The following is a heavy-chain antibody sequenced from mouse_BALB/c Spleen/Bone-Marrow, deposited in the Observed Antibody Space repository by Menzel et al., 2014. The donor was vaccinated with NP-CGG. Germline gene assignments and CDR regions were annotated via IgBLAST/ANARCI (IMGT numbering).Heavy chain of an antibody. Sequence: EVHLVESGTVLARPGASVKMSCKASGYTFTSYWMHWVKQRPGQGLEWIGAIYPGNSDTSYNQKFKGKAKLTAVTSTSTAYMELSSLTNEDSAVYYCTHGYDYYAMDYWGQGTSVTVSP. CDR2: IYPGNSDT. V-gene: IGHV1-5*01. CDR3: THGYDYYAMDY. D-gene: IGHD2-2*01. CDR1: GYTFTSYW. J-gene: IGHJ4*01.